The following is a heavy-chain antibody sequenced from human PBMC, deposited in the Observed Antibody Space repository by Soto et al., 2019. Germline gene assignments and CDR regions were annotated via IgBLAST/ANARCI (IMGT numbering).Heavy chain of an antibody. CDR2: INHSGST. CDR1: GGSFSGYY. D-gene: IGHD2-15*01. J-gene: IGHJ4*02. CDR3: ARGPDSVVAAEYLDY. Sequence: QVQLQQWGAGLLKPSETLSLTCAVYGGSFSGYYWSWIRQPPGKGLEWIGEINHSGSTNYNPSLKSRVPISVDASKNQFSLKLSSVTAADTAVYYCARGPDSVVAAEYLDYWGQGTLVTVSS. V-gene: IGHV4-34*01.